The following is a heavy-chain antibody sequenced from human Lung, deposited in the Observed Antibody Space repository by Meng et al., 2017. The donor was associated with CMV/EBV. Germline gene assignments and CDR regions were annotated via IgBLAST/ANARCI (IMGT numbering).Heavy chain of an antibody. CDR3: TRDTSHGFEV. V-gene: IGHV1-18*01. Sequence: SVKVSCKTSVYSFPASVISWVRQAPGQGLEWVGWIHTNSGKTNYLQKFLDRLTMTADTSTTTVYMELRRLRFDETAVYYCTRDTSHGFEVWGQGTMVTVSS. CDR1: VYSFPASV. D-gene: IGHD3-3*01. J-gene: IGHJ3*01. CDR2: IHTNSGKT.